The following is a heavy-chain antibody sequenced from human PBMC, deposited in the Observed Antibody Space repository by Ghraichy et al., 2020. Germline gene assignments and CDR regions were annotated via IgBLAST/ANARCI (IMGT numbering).Heavy chain of an antibody. J-gene: IGHJ6*02. CDR3: AAPSTDIKCFKGACYGV. V-gene: IGHV3-11*01. Sequence: GGSLRLSCAASGFRFGDFYMSWIRQPPGKGLEWIASINKNGETRYYAESVRGRFTTSRDNAKNSVYLQMDSLRVEDTALYYGAAPSTDIKCFKGACYGVWGQGTTVTVS. D-gene: IGHD2-2*01. CDR2: INKNGETR. CDR1: GFRFGDFY.